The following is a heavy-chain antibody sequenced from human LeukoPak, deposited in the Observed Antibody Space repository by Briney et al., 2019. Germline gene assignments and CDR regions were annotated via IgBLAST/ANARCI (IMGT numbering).Heavy chain of an antibody. Sequence: GGSLRLSCAASGFTFSTNYMTWVRQAPGKGLEWVSVIYSGGSTYYSDSVEGRFTISRDNSKNTLYLQMNSLRPEDTAVYYCAREANSYYYGSGSYFYFDYWGQGTLVTVSS. CDR1: GFTFSTNY. J-gene: IGHJ4*02. V-gene: IGHV3-53*05. CDR3: AREANSYYYGSGSYFYFDY. CDR2: IYSGGST. D-gene: IGHD3-10*01.